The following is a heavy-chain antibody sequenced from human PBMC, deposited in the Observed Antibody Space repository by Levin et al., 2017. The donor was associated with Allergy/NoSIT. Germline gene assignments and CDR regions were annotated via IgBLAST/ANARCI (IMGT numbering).Heavy chain of an antibody. CDR1: GFTFSGSA. CDR3: TRPPHIDYYGSGSYRRYYYYMDV. Sequence: GGSLRLSCAASGFTFSGSAMHWVRQASGKGLEWVGRIRSKANSYATAYAASVKGRFTISRDDSKNTAYLQMNSLKTEDTAVYYCTRPPHIDYYGSGSYRRYYYYMDVWGKGTTVTVSS. CDR2: IRSKANSYAT. J-gene: IGHJ6*03. D-gene: IGHD3-10*01. V-gene: IGHV3-73*01.